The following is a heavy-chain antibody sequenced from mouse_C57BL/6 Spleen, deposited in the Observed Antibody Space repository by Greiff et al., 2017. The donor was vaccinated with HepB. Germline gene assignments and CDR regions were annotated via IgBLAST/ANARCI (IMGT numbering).Heavy chain of an antibody. CDR2: IDPETGGT. J-gene: IGHJ2*01. D-gene: IGHD1-1*01. CDR1: GYTFTDYE. Sequence: QVQLKESGAELVRPGASVTLSCKASGYTFTDYEMHWVKQTPVHGLEWIGAIDPETGGTAYNQKFKGKAILTADKSSSTAYMELRSLTSEDSAVYYCTRGYYYGSSPLLFDYWGQGTTLTVSS. V-gene: IGHV1-15*01. CDR3: TRGYYYGSSPLLFDY.